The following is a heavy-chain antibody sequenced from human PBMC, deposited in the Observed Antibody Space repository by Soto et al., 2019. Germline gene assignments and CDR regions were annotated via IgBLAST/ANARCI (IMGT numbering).Heavy chain of an antibody. Sequence: QVQLQESGPGLVKPSQTLSLTCTVSGGSISSGGHYRTWIRQLPGKGLEWIGYIFDSGNIFYYNPSLKSRVTISVDTSKNHFSLQLSSVTAADTAVYYCARDRVFQVWGQGTTVTVSS. CDR3: ARDRVFQV. J-gene: IGHJ6*02. CDR2: IFDSGNIF. V-gene: IGHV4-31*03. CDR1: GGSISSGGHY. D-gene: IGHD3-10*02.